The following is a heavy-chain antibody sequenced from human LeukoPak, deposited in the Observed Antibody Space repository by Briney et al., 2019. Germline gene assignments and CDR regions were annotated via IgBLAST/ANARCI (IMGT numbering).Heavy chain of an antibody. D-gene: IGHD2/OR15-2a*01. Sequence: PGGSLRLSCAASEFTFSSYAMQWVRQAPGKGLEWVSGISASGGSTYYADSVKGRFTISRDNSKNTLYLQMTSLRAEDTARYYCAKYVSAKGPPYGMDVWGQGTTVTVSS. V-gene: IGHV3-23*01. CDR3: AKYVSAKGPPYGMDV. CDR2: ISASGGST. J-gene: IGHJ6*02. CDR1: EFTFSSYA.